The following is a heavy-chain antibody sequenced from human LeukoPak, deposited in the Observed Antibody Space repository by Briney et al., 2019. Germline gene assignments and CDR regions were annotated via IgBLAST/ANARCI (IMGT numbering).Heavy chain of an antibody. J-gene: IGHJ4*02. Sequence: QPGGSLRLSCAASGFTFSTYAMSWVRQAPGKGLEWVSAFSRSGGSTYYADSVKGRFTISRDNSKNTLYLQMNSLRAEDTAVFYCAKSAQPYSSGWPYYFDYWGQGTLVTVSS. CDR1: GFTFSTYA. D-gene: IGHD6-19*01. V-gene: IGHV3-23*01. CDR2: FSRSGGST. CDR3: AKSAQPYSSGWPYYFDY.